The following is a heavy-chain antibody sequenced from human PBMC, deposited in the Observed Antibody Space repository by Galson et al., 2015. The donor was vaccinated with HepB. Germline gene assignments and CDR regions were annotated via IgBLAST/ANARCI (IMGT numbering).Heavy chain of an antibody. Sequence: SLRLSCAASGFTFSNAWMNWVRQAPGKGLEWVGRIKSKTDGGTTDYAAPVKGRFTISRDDSKNTLYLQMNSLRTEDTAVYYCTTGGGRGYYYYYYGMDVWGQGTTVTVSS. J-gene: IGHJ6*02. D-gene: IGHD3-16*01. CDR2: IKSKTDGGTT. V-gene: IGHV3-15*07. CDR1: GFTFSNAW. CDR3: TTGGGRGYYYYYYGMDV.